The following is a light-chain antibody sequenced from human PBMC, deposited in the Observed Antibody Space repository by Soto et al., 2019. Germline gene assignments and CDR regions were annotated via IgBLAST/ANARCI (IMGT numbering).Light chain of an antibody. J-gene: IGLJ1*01. CDR3: FSYKSSGTYV. CDR1: SSDVGNYKY. Sequence: QSALTQPASVSGSPGQSITISCTGTSSDVGNYKYVSWYQQHPGKAPKLMIYEVSNRPSGVSNRFSGSKSGNTASLTISGLQAEDETDYYCFSYKSSGTYVFGTGTKLTVL. V-gene: IGLV2-14*01. CDR2: EVS.